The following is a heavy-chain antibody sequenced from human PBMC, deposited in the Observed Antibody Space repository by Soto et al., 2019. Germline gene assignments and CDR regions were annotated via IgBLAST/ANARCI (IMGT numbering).Heavy chain of an antibody. CDR3: VRDSGYYDSSGYYNWFDP. Sequence: SETLSLTCAVSGGSITSDTFSWSWIRQPPGKGLEWIGYIYHSGSTHYNPSLKSRVTMSVDKSKNHFSLKLTSVTAADTAMYYRVRDSGYYDSSGYYNWFDPWGQGTLVTVSS. CDR2: IYHSGST. V-gene: IGHV4-30-2*01. CDR1: GGSITSDTFS. J-gene: IGHJ5*02. D-gene: IGHD3-22*01.